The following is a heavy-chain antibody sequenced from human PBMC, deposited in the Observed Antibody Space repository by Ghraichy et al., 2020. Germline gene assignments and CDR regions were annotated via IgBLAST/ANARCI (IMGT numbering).Heavy chain of an antibody. J-gene: IGHJ3*01. Sequence: GGSLRLSCAASGFSFNTYAMNWVRQAPGKGLQWVSGFSGSGGSTYYADSVKGRFTISRDNSKNTLYLQMNSLRAEDTAVYYCAKDRAVVRGSFDVWSQGTMVTVSS. V-gene: IGHV3-23*01. CDR2: FSGSGGST. CDR1: GFSFNTYA. CDR3: AKDRAVVRGSFDV. D-gene: IGHD3-10*01.